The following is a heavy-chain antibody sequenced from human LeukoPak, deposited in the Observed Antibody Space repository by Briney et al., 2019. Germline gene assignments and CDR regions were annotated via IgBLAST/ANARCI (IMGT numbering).Heavy chain of an antibody. CDR1: GFTFSSYA. V-gene: IGHV3-23*01. D-gene: IGHD5-12*01. J-gene: IGHJ6*02. CDR3: ARDPGGATILYYGLDV. CDR2: ISGSGTNT. Sequence: GGSLRLSCAASGFTFSSYAMTWVRQAPGKGLEWVSAISGSGTNTYSADSVKGRFTISRDNAKNSLYLQMNSLKPEDTGVYYCARDPGGATILYYGLDVWGQGTTVIVSS.